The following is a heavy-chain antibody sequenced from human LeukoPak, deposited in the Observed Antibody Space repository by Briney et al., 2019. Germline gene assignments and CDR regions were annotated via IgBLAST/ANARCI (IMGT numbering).Heavy chain of an antibody. J-gene: IGHJ4*02. CDR2: IYPGNSDT. V-gene: IGHV5-51*01. CDR3: ARHQGIRPEYYFDY. CDR1: GYSFTGYW. Sequence: ESLKISCKGSGYSFTGYWIGWVRQRPGKGLEWMGIIYPGNSDTRYSPSFQGQVTISVDMSTRTAYLQWSSLKASDTAKYYCARHQGIRPEYYFDYWGQGTLVTVSS.